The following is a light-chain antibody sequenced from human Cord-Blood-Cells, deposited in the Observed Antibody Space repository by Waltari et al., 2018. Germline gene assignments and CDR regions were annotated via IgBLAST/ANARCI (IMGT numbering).Light chain of an antibody. Sequence: DILMTQSPASLSSSLGDRVTITCQASQSISNYLTWYQQKPGKAPKLLIYDASNMETGIPARFSGSGSGTDFTFTISSLQPEDIATYYCQQHDNLPLTFGGGTKVEIK. J-gene: IGKJ4*01. CDR3: QQHDNLPLT. V-gene: IGKV1-33*01. CDR1: QSISNY. CDR2: DAS.